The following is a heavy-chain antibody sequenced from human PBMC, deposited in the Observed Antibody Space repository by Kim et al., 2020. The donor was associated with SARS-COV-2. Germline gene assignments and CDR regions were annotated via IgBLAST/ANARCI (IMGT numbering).Heavy chain of an antibody. V-gene: IGHV3-7*01. CDR2: KEDGSGQ. J-gene: IGHJ4*02. D-gene: IGHD1-26*01. Sequence: KEDGSGQYYVDLGKGRFTISRDNAQNSLFLQMNSLRAEDAAVYYCGRDYSDWGQGTLVTVSS. CDR3: GRDYSD.